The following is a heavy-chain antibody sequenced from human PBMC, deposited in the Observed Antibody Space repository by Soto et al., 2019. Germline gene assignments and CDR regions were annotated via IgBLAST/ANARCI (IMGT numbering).Heavy chain of an antibody. CDR3: ANAYYDSRGFQDR. CDR1: GFTFSSYS. Sequence: GGSLRLSCAASGFTFSSYSMNWVRQAPGKGLEWVSSISSSSSYIYYADSVKGRFTISRDNAKNSLYLQMNSLRAEDTATYFCANAYYDSRGFQDRWGQGTLVTVSS. D-gene: IGHD3-22*01. V-gene: IGHV3-21*04. J-gene: IGHJ5*02. CDR2: ISSSSSYI.